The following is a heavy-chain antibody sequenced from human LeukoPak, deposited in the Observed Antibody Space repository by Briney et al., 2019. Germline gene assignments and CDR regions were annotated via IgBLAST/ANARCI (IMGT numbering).Heavy chain of an antibody. D-gene: IGHD6-13*01. CDR1: GFTFSSYA. Sequence: GSLRLSCAASGFTFSSYAMSWVRQAPGKGLEWVSAISGSGGSTYYADSVKGRFTISRDNSKNTLYLQMNGLRAEDTAVYYCAKDLQPAAGMFPPRGNFDYWGQGTLVTVSS. CDR3: AKDLQPAAGMFPPRGNFDY. J-gene: IGHJ4*02. V-gene: IGHV3-23*01. CDR2: ISGSGGST.